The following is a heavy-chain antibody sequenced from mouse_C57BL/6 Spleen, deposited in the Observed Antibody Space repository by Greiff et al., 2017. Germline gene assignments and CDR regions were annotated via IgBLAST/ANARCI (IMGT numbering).Heavy chain of an antibody. CDR1: GFTFSSYA. V-gene: IGHV5-9-1*02. J-gene: IGHJ3*01. CDR3: TRDPGAYYGSSGGFAY. CDR2: ISSGGDYI. Sequence: EVKLVESGEGLVKPGGSLKLSCAASGFTFSSYAMSWVRQTPEKRLEWVAYISSGGDYIYYADTVKGRFTISSDNARNTLYLQMSSLKSEDTAMYYCTRDPGAYYGSSGGFAYWGQGTLVTVSA. D-gene: IGHD1-1*01.